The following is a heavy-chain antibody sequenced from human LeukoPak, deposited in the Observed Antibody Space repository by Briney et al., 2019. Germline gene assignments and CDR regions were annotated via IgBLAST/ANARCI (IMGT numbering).Heavy chain of an antibody. D-gene: IGHD3-10*01. CDR3: ARLKVAYYYGSGSYHGWFDP. V-gene: IGHV4-4*07. CDR2: IYTSGST. J-gene: IGHJ5*02. Sequence: PSETLSLTCTVSGGSISSYSWSWIRQPAGKGLEWIGRIYTSGSTNYNPSLKSRVTMSVDTSKNQFSLKLSSVTAADTAVYYCARLKVAYYYGSGSYHGWFDPWGQGTLVTVSS. CDR1: GGSISSYS.